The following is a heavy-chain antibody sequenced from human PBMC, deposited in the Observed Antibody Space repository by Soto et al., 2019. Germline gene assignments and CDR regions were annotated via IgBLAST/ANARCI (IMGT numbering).Heavy chain of an antibody. CDR3: ARAYGSGTYYNVHWFDP. V-gene: IGHV3-48*02. CDR2: ISSTSSTI. CDR1: GFTFSSYS. D-gene: IGHD3-10*01. J-gene: IGHJ5*02. Sequence: GGSLRLSCAASGFTFSSYSMNWVRQAPGKGLEWVSYISSTSSTIYYADAVKGRFTISRDNAKNSLYLQMNSLRDEDTAVYYCARAYGSGTYYNVHWFDPWGQGTLVTVAS.